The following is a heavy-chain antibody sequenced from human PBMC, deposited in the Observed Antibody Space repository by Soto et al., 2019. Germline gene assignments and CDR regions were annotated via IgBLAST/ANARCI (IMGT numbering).Heavy chain of an antibody. Sequence: SETLSLTCTVSGGSISSGDYYWGWIRQHPGKGLEWIGYIYYSGSTYYNPSLKSRVTISVDTSKNQFSLKLSSVTAADTAVYYCARWWSGRRQGFDPWGQGTLVTVSS. V-gene: IGHV4-31*03. J-gene: IGHJ5*02. CDR3: ARWWSGRRQGFDP. D-gene: IGHD3-3*01. CDR2: IYYSGST. CDR1: GGSISSGDYY.